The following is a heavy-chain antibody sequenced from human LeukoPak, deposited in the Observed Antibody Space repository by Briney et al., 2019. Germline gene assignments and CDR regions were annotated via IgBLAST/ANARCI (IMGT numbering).Heavy chain of an antibody. CDR1: GGSISSYY. CDR3: ARGRDGYSYGYYYYYMDV. J-gene: IGHJ6*03. D-gene: IGHD5-18*01. V-gene: IGHV4-4*07. Sequence: SETLSLTCTVSGGSISSYYWSWIRQPAGKGLDWIGRIYTSGSTNYNPSLKSRVTMSVDTSRNQFSLKLSSVTAADTAVYYCARGRDGYSYGYYYYYMDVWGKGTTVTVSS. CDR2: IYTSGST.